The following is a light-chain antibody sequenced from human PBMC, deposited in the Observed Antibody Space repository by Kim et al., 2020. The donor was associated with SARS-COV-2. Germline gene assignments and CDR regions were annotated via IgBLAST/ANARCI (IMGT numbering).Light chain of an antibody. CDR1: SGDVGAYSY. Sequence: QSALTQPASVSASPGQSITMSCTGSSGDVGAYSYFSWYQQHAGKAPKLIIYDVNNRPSGVSHRFSGSKSGNTASLTISGLQAEDEADYYCSSYTTINTLVFGGGTKLTVL. CDR3: SSYTTINTLV. V-gene: IGLV2-14*01. CDR2: DVN. J-gene: IGLJ3*02.